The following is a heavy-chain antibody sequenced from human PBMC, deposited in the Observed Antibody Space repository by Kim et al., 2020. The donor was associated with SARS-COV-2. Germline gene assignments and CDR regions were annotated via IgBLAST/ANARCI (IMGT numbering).Heavy chain of an antibody. Sequence: GGSLRLSCAASGFTFSSYAMSWVRQAPGKGLEWVSAISVSGGSTYYADSVKGRFTISRDNSKNTLYLQMNSLRAEDTAVYYCAKGVRGIVVVPAVAFDYWGQGTLVTVSS. CDR1: GFTFSSYA. D-gene: IGHD2-2*01. V-gene: IGHV3-23*01. CDR2: ISVSGGST. J-gene: IGHJ4*02. CDR3: AKGVRGIVVVPAVAFDY.